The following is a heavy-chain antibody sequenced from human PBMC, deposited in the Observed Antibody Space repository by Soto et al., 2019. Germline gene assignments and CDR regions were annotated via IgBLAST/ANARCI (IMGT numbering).Heavy chain of an antibody. CDR1: GFTFSDYA. CDR2: VGGSDDDK. J-gene: IGHJ3*02. V-gene: IGHV3-23*01. CDR3: AKYATSFNGVLGPFDM. D-gene: IGHD2-8*01. Sequence: EVQLLESGGGLVQPGGSLRLSCAASGFTFSDYAMSWVRQTPGKGLQWVSGVGGSDDDKHYADSVRGRFIVSRDNSKNTLYLQMNSLRADETAIYYCAKYATSFNGVLGPFDMWGQG.